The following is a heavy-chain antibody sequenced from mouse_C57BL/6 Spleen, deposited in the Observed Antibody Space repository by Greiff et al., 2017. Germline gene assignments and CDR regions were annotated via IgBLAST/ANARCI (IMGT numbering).Heavy chain of an antibody. CDR3: ARVVTAYYAMDY. CDR2: IDPSDSYT. CDR1: GYTFTSYW. D-gene: IGHD2-2*01. V-gene: IGHV1-59*01. Sequence: QVQLQQPGAELVRPGTSVKLSCKASGYTFTSYWMLWVKQRPGQGLEWIGVIDPSDSYTNYNQKFKGKATLTVDTSSSTAYMQLSSLTSEDSAVYYCARVVTAYYAMDYWGQGTSVTVSS. J-gene: IGHJ4*01.